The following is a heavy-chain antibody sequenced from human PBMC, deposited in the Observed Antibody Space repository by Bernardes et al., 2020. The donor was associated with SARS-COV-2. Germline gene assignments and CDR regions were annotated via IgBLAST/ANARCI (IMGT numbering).Heavy chain of an antibody. CDR1: GFRFNEFA. D-gene: IGHD5-12*01. V-gene: IGHV3-23*01. Sequence: GGSLRLSCVGSGFRFNEFAMTWVRQAPRKWLEWVSSISGSGITADYADSVQGRFTISRDKGKNTVYLEIKNLRAEDTAAYYCARVYWWYGDGYNYKYIDYWGRGTLVTVSS. CDR2: ISGSGITA. J-gene: IGHJ4*02. CDR3: ARVYWWYGDGYNYKYIDY.